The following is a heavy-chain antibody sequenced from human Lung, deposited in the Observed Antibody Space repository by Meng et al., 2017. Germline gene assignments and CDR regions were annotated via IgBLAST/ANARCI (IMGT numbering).Heavy chain of an antibody. Sequence: QPWVEGLLKPSETLSPTCVFPGGSFSDYYWSWIRQPPGKGLGWIGEINHSGSTNYNPSLESRATISVDTSQNNLSLKLSSVTAADSAVYYCARGPTTMAHDFDYWGQGTLVTVSS. CDR3: ARGPTTMAHDFDY. V-gene: IGHV4-34*01. CDR1: GGSFSDYY. CDR2: INHSGST. J-gene: IGHJ4*02. D-gene: IGHD4-11*01.